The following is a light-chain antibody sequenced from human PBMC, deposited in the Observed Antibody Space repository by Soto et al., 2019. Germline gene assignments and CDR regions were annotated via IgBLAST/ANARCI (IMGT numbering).Light chain of an antibody. CDR2: AAS. CDR3: HQRSNGPPWT. Sequence: EIVLTQSPGTLSLSPGERATLSCRASQSVSSRFLAWYQQRPGQATRLLIYAASTRATGIPDRFSGSGSGTDFTLTIGRLEPEDFAVYYCHQRSNGPPWTFGQGTRLEIK. V-gene: IGKV3D-20*02. CDR1: QSVSSRF. J-gene: IGKJ5*01.